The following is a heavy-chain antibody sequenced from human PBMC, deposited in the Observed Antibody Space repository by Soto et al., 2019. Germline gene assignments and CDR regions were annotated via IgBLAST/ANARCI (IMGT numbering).Heavy chain of an antibody. CDR3: ARVGGTGGYTYGLDY. CDR2: IIPVFGTG. D-gene: IGHD5-18*01. Sequence: ASVKVSCKASGGTFSSYAISWVRQAPGQGLEWMGGIIPVFGTGIYAQKFQGRVTITADKSTNTAYMELSSLRSEDTAVYFCARVGGTGGYTYGLDYWGQGTLVTVS. J-gene: IGHJ4*01. CDR1: GGTFSSYA. V-gene: IGHV1-69*06.